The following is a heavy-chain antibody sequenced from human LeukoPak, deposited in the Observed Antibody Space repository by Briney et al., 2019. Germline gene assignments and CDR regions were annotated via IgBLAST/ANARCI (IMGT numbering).Heavy chain of an antibody. CDR3: ARDRASGSYLDAFDI. CDR2: ISSNGGST. V-gene: IGHV3-64*01. J-gene: IGHJ3*02. CDR1: GFTFSSYA. D-gene: IGHD1-26*01. Sequence: GGSLRLSCAASGFTFSSYAMHWVRQAPGKGLEYVSAISSNGGSTYYANSVKGRFTISRDNSKNTLYLQMGSLRAEDMAVHYCARDRASGSYLDAFDIWGQGTMVTVSS.